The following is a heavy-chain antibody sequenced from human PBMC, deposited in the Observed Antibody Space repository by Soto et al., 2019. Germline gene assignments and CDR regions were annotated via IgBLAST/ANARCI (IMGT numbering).Heavy chain of an antibody. CDR1: GGSISSYY. J-gene: IGHJ4*02. D-gene: IGHD2-8*02. CDR2: IFHSLGT. Sequence: SETLYLTCTVSGGSISSYYWSWIRQPPGKGLEWIGYIFHSLGTTYNPSLGSRGTISLDTSKTQLSLSLRSVTAADTAIYFCVRDLNGTGDYWGKGTLVTVSS. CDR3: VRDLNGTGDY. V-gene: IGHV4-59*01.